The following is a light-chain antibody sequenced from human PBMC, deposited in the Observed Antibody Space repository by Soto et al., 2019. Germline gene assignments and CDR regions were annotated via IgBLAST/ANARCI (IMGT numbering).Light chain of an antibody. CDR2: SAS. V-gene: IGKV1-6*01. Sequence: AVQMTQSPSSLSPSVGDRLNITCLASQDIRTDLGWYQQKPGKAPKLLIYSASSLQSGVPSRFTGTASGTDFTLTISSLQPEDFATYYCLQDVSYPWTFGQGTKVDIK. J-gene: IGKJ1*01. CDR3: LQDVSYPWT. CDR1: QDIRTD.